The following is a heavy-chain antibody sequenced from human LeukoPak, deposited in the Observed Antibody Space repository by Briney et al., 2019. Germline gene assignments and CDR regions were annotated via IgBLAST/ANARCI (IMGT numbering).Heavy chain of an antibody. V-gene: IGHV3-33*01. CDR3: ARELFPSYDSSGYYFRLRAQYYFDY. D-gene: IGHD3-22*01. J-gene: IGHJ4*02. Sequence: GGSLRLSCAVSGFTFSSYGMHWVRQAPGKGLEWVAVIWYDGSNKYYADSVKGRFTISRDNSKNTLYLQMNSLRAEDTAVYYCARELFPSYDSSGYYFRLRAQYYFDYWGQGTLVTVSS. CDR2: IWYDGSNK. CDR1: GFTFSSYG.